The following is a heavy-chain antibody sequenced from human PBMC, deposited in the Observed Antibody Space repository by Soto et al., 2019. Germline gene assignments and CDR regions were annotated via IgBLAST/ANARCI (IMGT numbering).Heavy chain of an antibody. Sequence: VRLSCAASGFTFSSYWMSWVRQAPGKGLEWVANIKQDGSEKYYVDSVKGRFTISRDNAKNSLYLQMNSLRAEDTAVYYCARDEGYSSGWLYFDYWGQGTLVTVSS. D-gene: IGHD6-19*01. J-gene: IGHJ4*02. V-gene: IGHV3-7*01. CDR2: IKQDGSEK. CDR1: GFTFSSYW. CDR3: ARDEGYSSGWLYFDY.